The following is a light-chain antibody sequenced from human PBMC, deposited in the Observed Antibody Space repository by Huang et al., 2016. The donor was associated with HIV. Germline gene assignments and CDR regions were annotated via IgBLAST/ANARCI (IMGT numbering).Light chain of an antibody. V-gene: IGKV1-33*01. CDR1: QDISNY. J-gene: IGKJ3*01. CDR3: QHHDNLPFT. CDR2: DTS. Sequence: DIQMTQSPSSLSASIGERVTITCQASQDISNYLNWYQQKPGKAPRLLIYDTSNLETGVPSRFSGSGSGTECTFTISSLQPEDIATYYCQHHDNLPFTFGPGTKVDIK.